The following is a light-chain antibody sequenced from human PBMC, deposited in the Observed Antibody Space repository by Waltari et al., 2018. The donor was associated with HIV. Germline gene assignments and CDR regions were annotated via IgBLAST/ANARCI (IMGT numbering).Light chain of an antibody. Sequence: QSVLTQSPSASGTPGQRVTISCSGSSPNIGGNAVDWYQRLPGTAPKLLIPTNNQRPSGIPDRFSGSKAGTSASLAISGLQSEDESDYYCAAWDDSLNGYVFGSGTKVTVL. V-gene: IGLV1-44*01. J-gene: IGLJ1*01. CDR2: TNN. CDR1: SPNIGGNA. CDR3: AAWDDSLNGYV.